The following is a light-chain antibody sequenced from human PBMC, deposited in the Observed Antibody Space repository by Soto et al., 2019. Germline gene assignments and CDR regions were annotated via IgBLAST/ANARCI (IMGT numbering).Light chain of an antibody. V-gene: IGKV3-15*01. CDR2: GAS. CDR3: QHYNNGPR. J-gene: IGKJ1*01. Sequence: ETVMTQSPATLSVSPGEGATLSCRASQTINNNLAWYQQKPGQAHRLLIYGASRRATGVPARFSGSGSGTEFTLTSSSLQSEDFAVYYCQHYNNGPRFGQGTKVDVK. CDR1: QTINNN.